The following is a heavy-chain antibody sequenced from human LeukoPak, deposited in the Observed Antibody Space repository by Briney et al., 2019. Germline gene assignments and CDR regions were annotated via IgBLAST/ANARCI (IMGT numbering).Heavy chain of an antibody. J-gene: IGHJ6*02. CDR2: ISSSSSTI. CDR3: ARVMFYSGSYYYYGMDV. V-gene: IGHV3-48*02. D-gene: IGHD1-26*01. CDR1: GFTFSSYS. Sequence: ESGGSLRLSCAASGFTFSSYSMDWVRQAPGKGLEWVSYISSSSSTIYYADSVKGRFTISRDNAKNSLYLQMNSLRDEDTAVYYCARVMFYSGSYYYYGMDVWGQGTTVTVSS.